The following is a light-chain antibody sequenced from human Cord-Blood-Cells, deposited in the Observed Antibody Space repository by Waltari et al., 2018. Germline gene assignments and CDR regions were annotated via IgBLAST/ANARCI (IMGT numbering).Light chain of an antibody. CDR3: QQFNSYPPYT. J-gene: IGKJ2*01. V-gene: IGKV1-13*02. CDR1: QGISSA. Sequence: AIQLTQSPSSLSASVGESVTIPCRASQGISSALAWYQQKPGKAPKLLIYDASSLESGVPSRFSGSGSGTDFTLTISSLQPEDFATYYCQQFNSYPPYTFGQGTKLEIK. CDR2: DAS.